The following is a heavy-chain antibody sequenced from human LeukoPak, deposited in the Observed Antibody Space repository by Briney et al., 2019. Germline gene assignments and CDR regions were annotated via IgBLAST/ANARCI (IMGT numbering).Heavy chain of an antibody. CDR1: GGSIITTNW. CDR2: VHLNGAT. D-gene: IGHD1-26*01. CDR3: TRESGAFSPFGF. J-gene: IGHJ4*02. Sequence: SGTLCLTCAVSGGSIITTNWWSWVRQPPGKGLEWIGEVHLNGATHYNPSLGSRVSMSIDKSKNHMSLKLTSVTAADTAIYYCTRESGAFSPFGFWVQGTLVTVSS. V-gene: IGHV4-4*02.